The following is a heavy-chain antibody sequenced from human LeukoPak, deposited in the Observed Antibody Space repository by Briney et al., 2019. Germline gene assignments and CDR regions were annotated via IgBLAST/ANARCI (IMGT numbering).Heavy chain of an antibody. Sequence: SETLSLTCTVSGGSISSSSYYWGWIRQPPGKGLEWIGSIYYSGSTYYNPSLKSRVTISVDTSKNQFSLKLSSVTAAGTAVYYCARHVAVAGAYGYWGQGTLVTVSS. V-gene: IGHV4-39*01. CDR1: GGSISSSSYY. CDR2: IYYSGST. CDR3: ARHVAVAGAYGY. D-gene: IGHD6-19*01. J-gene: IGHJ4*02.